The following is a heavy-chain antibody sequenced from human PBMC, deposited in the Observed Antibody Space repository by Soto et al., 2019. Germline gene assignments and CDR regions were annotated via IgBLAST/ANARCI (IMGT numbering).Heavy chain of an antibody. CDR3: AKHTAIQFYYFDY. J-gene: IGHJ4*02. D-gene: IGHD5-18*01. Sequence: EVQLLESGGGLVQPGGSVRLSCAASGFTFSSYAMSWVRQAPGKGLEWVSAISGSGGSTYYADSVKGRFTISRDNSKNTLYLQMNSLRAEDTAVYYCAKHTAIQFYYFDYWGQGTLVTVSS. V-gene: IGHV3-23*01. CDR2: ISGSGGST. CDR1: GFTFSSYA.